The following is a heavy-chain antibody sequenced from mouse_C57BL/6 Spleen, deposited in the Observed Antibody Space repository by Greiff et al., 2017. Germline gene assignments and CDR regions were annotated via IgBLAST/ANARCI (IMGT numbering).Heavy chain of an antibody. Sequence: QVQLQQPGAELVKPGASVKLSCKASGYTFTSYWMHWVKQRPGRGFEWIGRIDPNSGGTKYNEKFKSKATLTVDKPSSTAYMQLSSLTSEDSAVYYCARGAYDGYYVPWFAYWGQGTLVTVSA. V-gene: IGHV1-72*01. D-gene: IGHD2-3*01. J-gene: IGHJ3*01. CDR1: GYTFTSYW. CDR3: ARGAYDGYYVPWFAY. CDR2: IDPNSGGT.